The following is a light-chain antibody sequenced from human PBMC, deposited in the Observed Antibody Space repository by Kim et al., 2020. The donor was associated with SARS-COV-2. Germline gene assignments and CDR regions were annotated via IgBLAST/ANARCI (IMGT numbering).Light chain of an antibody. Sequence: PGESATLSCRASQSVSSTYLARYQQNPGQAPRLLIYGASRRATGIPDRFSGSGSGTDFSLTISRLEPEDFAVYYCQQYSSSPYSFGQGTKLE. CDR2: GAS. J-gene: IGKJ2*01. V-gene: IGKV3-20*01. CDR1: QSVSSTY. CDR3: QQYSSSPYS.